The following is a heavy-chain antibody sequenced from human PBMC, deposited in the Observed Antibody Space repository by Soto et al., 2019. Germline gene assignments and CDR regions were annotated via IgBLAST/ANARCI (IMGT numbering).Heavy chain of an antibody. D-gene: IGHD3-22*01. Sequence: RLSCAASGFPFSSYAMHWVRQAPGKGLEWVAVISYDGSNKYYADSVKGRFTISRDNSKNTLYLQMNSRRAEDTAVYFCAPIVVVTHTGYWGQGTLVTVSS. CDR3: APIVVVTHTGY. CDR2: ISYDGSNK. CDR1: GFPFSSYA. J-gene: IGHJ4*02. V-gene: IGHV3-30*04.